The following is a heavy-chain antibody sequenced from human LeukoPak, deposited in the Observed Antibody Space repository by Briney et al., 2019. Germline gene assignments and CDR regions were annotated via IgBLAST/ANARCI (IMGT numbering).Heavy chain of an antibody. V-gene: IGHV3-30-3*01. Sequence: GGSLRLSCAVSGFTFSSYAMHWVRQAPGKGLEWVAVISYDGSNKYYADSVKGRFTISRDNSKNTLYLQMNSLRAEDTAVYYCARDKRAAGRKYFQHWGQGTLVTVSS. CDR3: ARDKRAAGRKYFQH. D-gene: IGHD6-13*01. CDR2: ISYDGSNK. CDR1: GFTFSSYA. J-gene: IGHJ1*01.